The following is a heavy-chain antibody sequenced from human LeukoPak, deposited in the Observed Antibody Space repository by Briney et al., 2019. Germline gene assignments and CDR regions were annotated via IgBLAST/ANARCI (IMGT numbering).Heavy chain of an antibody. CDR3: ASEYSGYSYGSVDMDV. CDR1: QFKFNNYG. D-gene: IGHD5-18*01. CDR2: ISSSNSTI. J-gene: IGHJ6*03. Sequence: GGSLRLSCATSQFKFNNYGMNWVRQAPGKGLEWVSYISSSNSTIYYADSLKGRFTISRDNAKNSLYLQMNSLRAEDTAVYYCASEYSGYSYGSVDMDVWGKGTTVTVSS. V-gene: IGHV3-48*04.